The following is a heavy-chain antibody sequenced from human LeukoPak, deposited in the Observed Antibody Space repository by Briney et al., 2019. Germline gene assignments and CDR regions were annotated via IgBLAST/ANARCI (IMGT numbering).Heavy chain of an antibody. CDR2: ISSSSSTI. D-gene: IGHD3-9*01. Sequence: GGSLRLSCAASGFTFSSYAMSWVRQAPGKGREGVSYISSSSSTIYYADCVEGRFTISRDNAKNSLYLQMNSLRVEDTAVYYCARDPYSGAYFEVYYHYYMDVWGKGATVTVSS. J-gene: IGHJ6*03. CDR3: ARDPYSGAYFEVYYHYYMDV. CDR1: GFTFSSYA. V-gene: IGHV3-48*01.